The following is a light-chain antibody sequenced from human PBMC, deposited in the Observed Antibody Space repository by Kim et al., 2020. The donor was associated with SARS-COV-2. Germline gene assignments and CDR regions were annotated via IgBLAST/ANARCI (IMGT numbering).Light chain of an antibody. Sequence: EVVMTQSPATLSLSPGERATLSCRASQTVSSIFLAWYQQKPGQTPRLLIYDTSSRATGIPARFSGSGSGTEFTLTISTLQSEDFAVYYCQQNSNWPLTFGQGTKVDIK. CDR3: QQNSNWPLT. V-gene: IGKV3D-15*01. CDR1: QTVSSI. CDR2: DTS. J-gene: IGKJ1*01.